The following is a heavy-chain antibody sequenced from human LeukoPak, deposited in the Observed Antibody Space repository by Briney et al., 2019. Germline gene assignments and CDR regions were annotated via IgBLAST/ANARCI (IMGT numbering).Heavy chain of an antibody. CDR1: GFTFSSHG. CDR2: ISSSSSYI. CDR3: ARDRRTMTTCDY. V-gene: IGHV3-21*01. Sequence: GGSLRLSCAASGFTFSSHGMHWVRQAPGKGLEWVSSISSSSSYIYYADSVKGRFTISRDNAKNSLYLQMNSLRAEDTAVYYCARDRRTMTTCDYWGQGSLVTVSS. J-gene: IGHJ4*02. D-gene: IGHD4-17*01.